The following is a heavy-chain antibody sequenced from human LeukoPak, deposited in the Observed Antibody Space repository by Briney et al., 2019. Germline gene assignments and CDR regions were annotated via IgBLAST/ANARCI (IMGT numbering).Heavy chain of an antibody. Sequence: PGGSLRLSCAASGFTFSSYGMHWVRQAPGKGLEWVAVISYDGSNKYYADSVKGRFTISRDNAKNTLYLQMNSLRAEDTAVYYCARAPDCSSTSCYNGYYVMDVWGQGTTVTVSS. D-gene: IGHD2-2*02. CDR3: ARAPDCSSTSCYNGYYVMDV. V-gene: IGHV3-30*03. CDR1: GFTFSSYG. J-gene: IGHJ6*02. CDR2: ISYDGSNK.